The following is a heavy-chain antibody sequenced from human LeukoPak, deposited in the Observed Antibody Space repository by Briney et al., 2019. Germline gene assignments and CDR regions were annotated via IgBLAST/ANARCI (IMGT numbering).Heavy chain of an antibody. J-gene: IGHJ4*02. Sequence: GGSLRLSCAASGFTFSNYAMNWVRQAPGKGLEWVSAISNSGGTILYADSVKGRFAISRDNAQNSLHLQMNSLRAEDTALYYCARVFGQQPPNYWGQGTPVTVSS. D-gene: IGHD6-13*01. V-gene: IGHV3-23*01. CDR3: ARVFGQQPPNY. CDR2: ISNSGGTI. CDR1: GFTFSNYA.